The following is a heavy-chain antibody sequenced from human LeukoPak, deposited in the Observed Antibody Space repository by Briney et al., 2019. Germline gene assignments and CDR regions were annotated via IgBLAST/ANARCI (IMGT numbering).Heavy chain of an antibody. CDR1: GFTFSDAR. CDR3: TTNDAFDI. CDR2: IKTKTDGDGGTT. Sequence: PGGSLRLSCAASGFTFSDARMSWVRQAPREGLERVGRIKTKTDGDGGTTDYAAPVKGRLTISRDDSKNTLYLQMNSLKTEDTAVYYCTTNDAFDIWGQGTMVTVSS. J-gene: IGHJ3*02. V-gene: IGHV3-15*01.